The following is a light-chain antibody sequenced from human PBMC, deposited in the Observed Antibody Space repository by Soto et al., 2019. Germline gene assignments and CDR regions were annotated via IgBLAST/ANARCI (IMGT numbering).Light chain of an antibody. CDR3: QQSAT. CDR1: QGISTA. J-gene: IGKJ3*01. Sequence: IQLTQSPSSLSASVGDRVTITCRASQGISTALAWYQQKPGKAPNLLIYDASTLESGVPSRFSGSGSGTDFTLTISSLQPEDVAVYYCQQSATFGPGTKVDIK. V-gene: IGKV1-13*02. CDR2: DAS.